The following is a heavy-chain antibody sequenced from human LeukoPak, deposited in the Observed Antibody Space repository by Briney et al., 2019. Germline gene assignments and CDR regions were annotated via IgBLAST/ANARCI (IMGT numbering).Heavy chain of an antibody. Sequence: PGGSLRLSCAASGFTFSSYSMNWVRQAPGKGLEWVANIKQDGSEKYYVDSVKGRFTISRDNAKNSLYLQMNSLRAEDTAVYYCARESPSIPSFDYWGQGTLVTVSS. CDR3: ARESPSIPSFDY. V-gene: IGHV3-7*01. J-gene: IGHJ4*02. D-gene: IGHD6-6*01. CDR2: IKQDGSEK. CDR1: GFTFSSYS.